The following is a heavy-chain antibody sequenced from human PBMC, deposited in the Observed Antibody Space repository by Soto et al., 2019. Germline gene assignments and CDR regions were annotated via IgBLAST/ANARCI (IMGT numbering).Heavy chain of an antibody. CDR3: ARHLVVPAARHYYFDY. D-gene: IGHD2-2*01. J-gene: IGHJ4*02. V-gene: IGHV4-59*08. CDR1: GGSISSYY. CDR2: IYYSGST. Sequence: PSETLSLTCTVSGGSISSYYWSWIRQPPGKGLEWIGYIYYSGSTNYNPSLKSRVTISVDTSKNQFSLKLSSVTAADTAVYYCARHLVVPAARHYYFDYWGQGTLVIVSS.